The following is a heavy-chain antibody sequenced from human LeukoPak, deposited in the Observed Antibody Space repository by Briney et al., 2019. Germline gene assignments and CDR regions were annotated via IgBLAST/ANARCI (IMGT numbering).Heavy chain of an antibody. J-gene: IGHJ5*02. CDR1: GYTFTNYW. CDR2: IYNGDPDI. CDR3: ARHGNWGPLDL. D-gene: IGHD3-16*01. V-gene: IGHV5-51*01. Sequence: GESLKISCKGSGYTFTNYWIAWVRQRPGKGLEWMGMIYNGDPDIRYSPSFQGQVTFSVDKSISTAYLQWSSLEASDTAIYYCARHGNWGPLDLWGQGTLVTVSS.